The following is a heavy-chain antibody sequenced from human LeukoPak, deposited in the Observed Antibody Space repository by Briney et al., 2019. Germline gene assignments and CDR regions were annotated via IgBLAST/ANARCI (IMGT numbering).Heavy chain of an antibody. J-gene: IGHJ3*02. Sequence: SETLSLTCTVSGGSISSYYWSWLRQPAGKGLEWIGRIYTSGSTNYNPSLKSRVTMSVDTSKNQFSLKLSSVTAADTAVYYCASYGDPYEDAFDIWGQGTMVTVSS. CDR1: GGSISSYY. V-gene: IGHV4-4*07. CDR3: ASYGDPYEDAFDI. D-gene: IGHD4-17*01. CDR2: IYTSGST.